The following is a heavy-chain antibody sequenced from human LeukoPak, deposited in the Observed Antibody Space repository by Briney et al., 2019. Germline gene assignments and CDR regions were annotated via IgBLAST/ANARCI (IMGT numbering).Heavy chain of an antibody. CDR2: IYYSGST. CDR1: GGSISSYC. D-gene: IGHD3-9*01. J-gene: IGHJ2*01. CDR3: ARRNYDILTGYLNPYWYFDL. V-gene: IGHV4-59*08. Sequence: SETLSLTCTVSGGSISSYCWSWIRQPPGKGLEWLGYIYYSGSTNYNPSLKSRVTISVDTSKNQFSLKLSSVTAADTAVYYCARRNYDILTGYLNPYWYFDLWGRGTLVTVSS.